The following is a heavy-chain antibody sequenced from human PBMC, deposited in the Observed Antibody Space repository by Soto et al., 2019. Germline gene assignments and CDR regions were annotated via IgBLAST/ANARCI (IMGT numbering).Heavy chain of an antibody. J-gene: IGHJ4*02. CDR1: GFTFSSYG. CDR3: AKDSSSWYVLDVFDY. Sequence: GGSLRLSCAASGFTFSSYGMHWVRQAPGKGLEWVAVISYDGSNKYYADSVKGRFTISRDNSKNTLYLQMNSLRAEDTAVYYCAKDSSSWYVLDVFDYWGQGTLVTVSS. CDR2: ISYDGSNK. V-gene: IGHV3-30*18. D-gene: IGHD6-13*01.